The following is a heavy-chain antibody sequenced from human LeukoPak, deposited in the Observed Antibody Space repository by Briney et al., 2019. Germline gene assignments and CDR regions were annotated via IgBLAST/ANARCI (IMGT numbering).Heavy chain of an antibody. Sequence: SETLSLTCTVSGGSISSYYWSWIRQPPGKGLEWIGYIYYSGSTNYNPSLKSRVTTSVDTSKNQFSLKLSSVTAADTAVYYCARTARSVLFDYWGQGTLVTVSS. D-gene: IGHD2-21*02. CDR3: ARTARSVLFDY. J-gene: IGHJ4*02. CDR2: IYYSGST. CDR1: GGSISSYY. V-gene: IGHV4-59*08.